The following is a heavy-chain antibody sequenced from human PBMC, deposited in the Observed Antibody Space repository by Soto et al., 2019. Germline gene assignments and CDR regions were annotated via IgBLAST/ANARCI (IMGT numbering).Heavy chain of an antibody. CDR1: GGSISSGGYS. V-gene: IGHV4-30-2*01. D-gene: IGHD3-16*01. J-gene: IGHJ4*02. CDR3: ARGGGYTFDY. CDR2: IYHSGST. Sequence: QLQLQESGSGLVKPSQTLSLTCAVSGGSISSGGYSWSWIRQPPGKGLEWIGYIYHSGSTYYNPSLKGRVTISGDRSKNQFSLKRSSVTAADTAVYYWARGGGYTFDYWGQGTLVTVSS.